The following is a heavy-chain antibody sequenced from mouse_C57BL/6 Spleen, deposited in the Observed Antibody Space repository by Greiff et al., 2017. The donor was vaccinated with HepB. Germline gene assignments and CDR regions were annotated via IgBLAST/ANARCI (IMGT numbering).Heavy chain of an antibody. CDR2: ISSGSSTI. V-gene: IGHV5-17*01. CDR1: GFTFSDYG. J-gene: IGHJ2*01. CDR3: ARGDYYGSSHYFDY. Sequence: EVNVVESGGGLVKPGGSLKLSCAASGFTFSDYGMHWVRQAPEKGLEWVAYISSGSSTIYYADTVKGRFTISRDNAKNTLFLQMTSLRSEDTAMYYCARGDYYGSSHYFDYWGQGTTLTVSS. D-gene: IGHD1-1*01.